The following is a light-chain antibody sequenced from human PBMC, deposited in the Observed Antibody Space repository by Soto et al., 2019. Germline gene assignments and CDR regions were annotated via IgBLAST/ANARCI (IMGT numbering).Light chain of an antibody. V-gene: IGLV1-44*01. CDR1: SSNIGRTT. CDR3: AAWDDSLNGPV. J-gene: IGLJ3*02. CDR2: TNN. Sequence: QLVLTQPPSASGTPGQRVTISCSGSSSNIGRTTVNWYQQLPGTAPKLLIYTNNQRPSGVPDRFSGSKSGTSASLAISGLQSEDEADYYCAAWDDSLNGPVFGGGTKLTVL.